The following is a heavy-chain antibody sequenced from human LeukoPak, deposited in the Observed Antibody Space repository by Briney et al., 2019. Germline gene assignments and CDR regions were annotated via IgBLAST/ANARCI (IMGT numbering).Heavy chain of an antibody. CDR2: IYYTGTT. Sequence: PSETLSLTCTVSGGSISNYYWSWIRQPPGKGLEYIGFIYYTGTTNYNPSLKSRVTISVDTSKNQFSLKLSSVTAADTAVYYCARQGYWSGYYVFDYWGQGALVT. D-gene: IGHD3-3*01. J-gene: IGHJ4*02. CDR1: GGSISNYY. V-gene: IGHV4-59*08. CDR3: ARQGYWSGYYVFDY.